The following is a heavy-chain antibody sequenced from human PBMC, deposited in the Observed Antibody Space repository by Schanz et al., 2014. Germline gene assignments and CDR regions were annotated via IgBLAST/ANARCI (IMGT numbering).Heavy chain of an antibody. CDR3: ARGYSNIWSPMAY. CDR2: IWYDGNNK. CDR1: GFTFSSYG. Sequence: VQLVESGGDVVQPGRSLRLSCAASGFTFSSYGMHWVRQAPGKGLEWVAVIWYDGNNKYYADSVKGRFTITRDIAKNSLSLQMNSLRAEDTAVYYCARGYSNIWSPMAYWGQGTLVAVSS. V-gene: IGHV3-33*01. J-gene: IGHJ4*02. D-gene: IGHD6-13*01.